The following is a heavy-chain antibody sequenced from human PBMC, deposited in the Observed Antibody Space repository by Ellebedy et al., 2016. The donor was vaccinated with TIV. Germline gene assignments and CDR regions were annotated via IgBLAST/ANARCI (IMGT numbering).Heavy chain of an antibody. CDR2: IWYDGSNE. CDR3: AREVVHSGNFDS. CDR1: RFTFSSYG. J-gene: IGHJ4*02. V-gene: IGHV3-33*01. D-gene: IGHD2-2*01. Sequence: GESLKISXAASRFTFSSYGMHWVRQAPGKGLEWVASIWYDGSNENHADSVKGRFTISRENSKNTLYLQMNSLRAEDTAVYYCAREVVHSGNFDSWGQGTLVTVSS.